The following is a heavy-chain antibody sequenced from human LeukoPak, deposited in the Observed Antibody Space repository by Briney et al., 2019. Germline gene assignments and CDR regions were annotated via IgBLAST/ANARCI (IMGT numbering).Heavy chain of an antibody. CDR1: GFTFSSYA. Sequence: GGSLRLSCAASGFTFSSYAMHWVRQAPGKGLEWVAVISYDGSNKYYADSVKGRFTISRDNSKNTLYLQMNSLRAEDTAVYYCARCAYGSGSYYNAYYYYGMDVWGKGTTVTVSS. V-gene: IGHV3-30*04. D-gene: IGHD3-10*01. J-gene: IGHJ6*04. CDR2: ISYDGSNK. CDR3: ARCAYGSGSYYNAYYYYGMDV.